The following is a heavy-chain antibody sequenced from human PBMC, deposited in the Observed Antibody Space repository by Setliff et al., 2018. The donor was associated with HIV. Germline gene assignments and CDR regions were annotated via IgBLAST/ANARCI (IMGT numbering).Heavy chain of an antibody. V-gene: IGHV4-61*01. Sequence: SETLSLTCTVSGGSVSSGNYYWSWIRQPPGKGLEWIGYFYYSGSTNYNPSLKSRVSISLDTSKNQFSLKLTSVTAADTAVCFCARDLRAVTIDWGQGTLVTVSS. CDR3: ARDLRAVTID. J-gene: IGHJ4*02. CDR1: GGSVSSGNYY. D-gene: IGHD4-17*01. CDR2: FYYSGST.